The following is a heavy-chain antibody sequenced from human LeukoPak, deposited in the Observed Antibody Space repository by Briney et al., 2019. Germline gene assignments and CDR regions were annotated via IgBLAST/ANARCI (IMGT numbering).Heavy chain of an antibody. J-gene: IGHJ4*02. CDR1: GFTFSTYW. D-gene: IGHD3-22*01. Sequence: GGSLRLSCAASGFTFSTYWMSWVRQAPGKGLERVANIKQDGSEKHYVDSAKGRFTISRDNAKNSLYLQMNSLRAEDTAVYYCARDYYDSSGYYSPLFDYWGQGTLVTVSS. CDR3: ARDYYDSSGYYSPLFDY. V-gene: IGHV3-7*01. CDR2: IKQDGSEK.